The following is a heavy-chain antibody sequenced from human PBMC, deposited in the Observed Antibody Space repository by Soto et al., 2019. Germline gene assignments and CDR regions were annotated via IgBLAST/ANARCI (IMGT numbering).Heavy chain of an antibody. CDR1: GYTFTSYA. Sequence: ASVKVSCXASGYTFTSYAMHWVRQAPGQRLEWMGWINAGNGNTKYSQKFQGRVTITRDTSASTAYMELSSLRSEDTAVYYCARVPYCSSTSCYSYWFDPWGQGTLVTVSS. J-gene: IGHJ5*02. V-gene: IGHV1-3*01. CDR2: INAGNGNT. D-gene: IGHD2-2*01. CDR3: ARVPYCSSTSCYSYWFDP.